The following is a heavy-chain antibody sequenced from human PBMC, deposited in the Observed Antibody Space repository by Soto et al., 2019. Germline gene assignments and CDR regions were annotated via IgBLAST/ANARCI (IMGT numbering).Heavy chain of an antibody. V-gene: IGHV3-30*19. D-gene: IGHD3-10*01. Sequence: GGSLRLSCATSGFTLSWFGMHWVRQAPGKGLEWVAVISYDGTKEYYADSVKGRFTISRDNSKNTVYLQMNSLRGEDTAIYYCARDFDARRSREVITDDFDYWGQGTQVTVSS. J-gene: IGHJ4*02. CDR1: GFTLSWFG. CDR3: ARDFDARRSREVITDDFDY. CDR2: ISYDGTKE.